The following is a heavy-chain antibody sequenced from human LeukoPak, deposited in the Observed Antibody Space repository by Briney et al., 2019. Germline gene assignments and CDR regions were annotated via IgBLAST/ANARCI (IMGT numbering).Heavy chain of an antibody. CDR3: ARLSSLANIAARGRTWFDT. CDR1: GGSINNSY. J-gene: IGHJ5*02. CDR2: IYYSGST. V-gene: IGHV4-59*01. D-gene: IGHD6-6*01. Sequence: SETLSLTCTVSGGSINNSYWTWIRQPPGRGLEWIGHIYYSGSTNYSPSLKSRVTISVDTSKNQFSLKLSSVTAADTAVYYCARLSSLANIAARGRTWFDTWGQGSLVTVSS.